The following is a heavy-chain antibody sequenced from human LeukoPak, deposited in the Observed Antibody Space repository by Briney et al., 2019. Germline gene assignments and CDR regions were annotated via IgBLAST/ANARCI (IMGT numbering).Heavy chain of an antibody. Sequence: PGGSLRLSCAASGFTFSDYYMSWIRQAPGKGLEWVSYISSSGSTIYYADSVKGRFTIFRDNAKNSLYLQMNSLRAEDTAVYYCAREGRYYDFWSGYYTGMGFDYWGQGTLVTVSS. D-gene: IGHD3-3*01. V-gene: IGHV3-11*01. CDR1: GFTFSDYY. J-gene: IGHJ4*02. CDR3: AREGRYYDFWSGYYTGMGFDY. CDR2: ISSSGSTI.